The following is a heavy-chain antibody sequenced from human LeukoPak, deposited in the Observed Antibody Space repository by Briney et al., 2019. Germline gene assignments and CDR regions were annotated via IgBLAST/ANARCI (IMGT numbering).Heavy chain of an antibody. D-gene: IGHD2-2*01. CDR1: GYTFTSYG. V-gene: IGHV1-18*01. CDR3: ARVPAATFYYYYMDV. J-gene: IGHJ6*03. Sequence: ASVKVSCKASGYTFTSYGISWVRQAPGQGLEWMGWFSAYNGNINYAQKLQGRVTMTTDTSTSTAYMELRSLRSDDTAVYYCARVPAATFYYYYMDVWGKGTTVTVSS. CDR2: FSAYNGNI.